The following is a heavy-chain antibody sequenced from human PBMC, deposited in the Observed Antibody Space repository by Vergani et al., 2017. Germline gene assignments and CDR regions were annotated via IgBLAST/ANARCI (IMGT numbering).Heavy chain of an antibody. Sequence: QLQLQESGPGLVKPSETLSLTCTVSGGSIRSSSYYWGWIRQPPGTGLEWIGSIYYSGSTYYNPSLKSRVTISVDTSNNQFSLKLSSVTAADTPECYSARGTPHPAAPAFYYYIDGWGKGTTVTVSS. V-gene: IGHV4-39*07. CDR1: GGSIRSSSYY. J-gene: IGHJ6*03. CDR2: IYYSGST. D-gene: IGHD6-13*01. CDR3: ARGTPHPAAPAFYYYIDG.